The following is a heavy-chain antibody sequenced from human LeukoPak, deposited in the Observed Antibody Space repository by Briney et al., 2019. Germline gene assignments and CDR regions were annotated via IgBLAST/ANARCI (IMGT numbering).Heavy chain of an antibody. J-gene: IGHJ4*02. CDR1: GTSINSYY. CDR2: NYYSGIT. V-gene: IGHV4-59*01. D-gene: IGHD6-13*01. Sequence: SETLSLTCSFSGTSINSYYWSWIRQPPGKGLEWIGYNYYSGITNYNPSLKSRVTISVDTSKNQFSLKLSSVTAADTAVYYCARAVYSSSALDYWGQGTLVTVSS. CDR3: ARAVYSSSALDY.